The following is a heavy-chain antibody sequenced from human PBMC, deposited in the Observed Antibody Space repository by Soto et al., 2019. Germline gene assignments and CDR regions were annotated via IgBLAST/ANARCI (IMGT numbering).Heavy chain of an antibody. V-gene: IGHV3-48*03. Sequence: GGSLRLSCVGSGFTFSSFEMNWVRQTPGKGLEWLSYIGRSGETIYYADSVKGRFTISRDNAKSSLFLQMNGLRDGDTGIYYCARDSRGGAARRPTFYYWGRGTLVTVSS. D-gene: IGHD6-6*01. CDR3: ARDSRGGAARRPTFYY. CDR2: IGRSGETI. CDR1: GFTFSSFE. J-gene: IGHJ4*02.